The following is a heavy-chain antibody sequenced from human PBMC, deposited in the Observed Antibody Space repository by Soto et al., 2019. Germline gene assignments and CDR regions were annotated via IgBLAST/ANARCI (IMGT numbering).Heavy chain of an antibody. CDR1: GGTFSSYA. CDR3: ARDPYSSSSTVFYYYGMDV. Sequence: ASVKVSCKASGGTFSSYAISWVRQAPGQGLEWMGGIIPIFGTANYAQKFQGRVTITADESTSTAYMELSSLRSEDTAVYYCARDPYSSSSTVFYYYGMDVWGQGTTVTVSS. CDR2: IIPIFGTA. V-gene: IGHV1-69*13. D-gene: IGHD6-6*01. J-gene: IGHJ6*02.